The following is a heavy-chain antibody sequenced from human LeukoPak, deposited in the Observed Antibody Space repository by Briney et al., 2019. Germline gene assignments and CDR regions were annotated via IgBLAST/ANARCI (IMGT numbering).Heavy chain of an antibody. J-gene: IGHJ4*02. V-gene: IGHV3-23*01. Sequence: GGSLRLSCATSGFTLSSYSMGWVRQAPGKGLEWVSSISGSGDNSYYADSVKGRFTISRDKSKNTLYLQLTSLRAEDTAVYYCGKDHMVGHTTPFDFWGQGTLVTVSS. CDR3: GKDHMVGHTTPFDF. D-gene: IGHD1-26*01. CDR2: ISGSGDNS. CDR1: GFTLSSYS.